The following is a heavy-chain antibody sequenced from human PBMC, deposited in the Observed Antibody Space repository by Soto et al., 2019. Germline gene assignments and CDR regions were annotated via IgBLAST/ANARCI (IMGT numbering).Heavy chain of an antibody. CDR3: ARATLYYYDSSGYPGGSWYFDL. CDR2: IYSGGST. J-gene: IGHJ2*01. D-gene: IGHD3-22*01. V-gene: IGHV3-53*01. Sequence: EVQLVESGGGLIQPGGSLRLSCAASGFTVSSNYMSWVRQAPGKGLEWVSVIYSGGSTYYADSVKGRFTISRDNSKNTLYLQMNSLRAEDTAVYYCARATLYYYDSSGYPGGSWYFDLWGRGTLVTVSS. CDR1: GFTVSSNY.